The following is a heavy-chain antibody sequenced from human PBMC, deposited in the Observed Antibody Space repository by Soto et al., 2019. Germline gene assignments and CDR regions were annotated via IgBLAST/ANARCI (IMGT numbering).Heavy chain of an antibody. CDR2: KNHRGNT. V-gene: IGHV4-34*04. Sequence: PSETLSLTCAVYGESFSGYYLTWIRQPPGTGLEWIGEKNHRGNTNNNPSIKSRDTISEDTNKNRFSKKQTSVTAADTAVYYCARDKISGLGDYWGQGTLVTVSS. CDR3: ARDKISGLGDY. J-gene: IGHJ4*02. CDR1: GESFSGYY.